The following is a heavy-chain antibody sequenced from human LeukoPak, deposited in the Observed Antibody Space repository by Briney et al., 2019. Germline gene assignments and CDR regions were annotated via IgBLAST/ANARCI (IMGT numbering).Heavy chain of an antibody. D-gene: IGHD6-13*01. Sequence: PGGSLRLSCGASGFTLSTHSVNWVRQAPGKGLEWVASIRKTTNYIYYADSIKGRFTISRDNAKNSLYLQMNSLRAEDTALYYCAKDLRSSSSGNWFDPWGQGTLVTVSS. J-gene: IGHJ5*02. V-gene: IGHV3-21*04. CDR3: AKDLRSSSSGNWFDP. CDR2: IRKTTNYI. CDR1: GFTLSTHS.